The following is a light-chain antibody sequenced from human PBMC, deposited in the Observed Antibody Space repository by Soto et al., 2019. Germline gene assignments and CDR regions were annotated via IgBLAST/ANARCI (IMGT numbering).Light chain of an antibody. CDR1: QNILYSSNNKNY. V-gene: IGKV4-1*01. CDR3: QQYYTIPLW. Sequence: DIVMTQSPDSLAVSLGERATINCKSSQNILYSSNNKNYLAWYQHKPGQPPKLLLYWASTRESGVPDRFSGSGSGTDFTLTISSLQAEDVAVYYCQQYYTIPLWFGHGTKVDIK. J-gene: IGKJ1*01. CDR2: WAS.